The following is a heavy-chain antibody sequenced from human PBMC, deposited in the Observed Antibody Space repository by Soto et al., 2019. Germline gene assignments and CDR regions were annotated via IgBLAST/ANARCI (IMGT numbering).Heavy chain of an antibody. J-gene: IGHJ4*02. V-gene: IGHV3-23*01. D-gene: IGHD3-16*01. Sequence: GGSLRLSCAASGFTFSSYAMSWVRQAPGKGLEWVSAIGGSGGSTYYADSVKGRFTISRDNSKNTLYLQMNSLRAEDTAVYYCAKGTYDYIWGSYAYFDYWGQGTLVTVSS. CDR1: GFTFSSYA. CDR2: IGGSGGST. CDR3: AKGTYDYIWGSYAYFDY.